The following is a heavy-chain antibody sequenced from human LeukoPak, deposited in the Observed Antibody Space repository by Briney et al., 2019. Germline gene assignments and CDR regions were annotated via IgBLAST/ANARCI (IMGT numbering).Heavy chain of an antibody. Sequence: GRSLRLSCAASGFTFSSYGMHWVRQAPGKGLEWVAVISYDGSNKYYADSVKGRFTISRDNSKNTLYLQMNSLRAEDTAVYYCAKRRRSSSWYAGSDFDYWGQGTLVTVSS. V-gene: IGHV3-30*18. CDR2: ISYDGSNK. CDR1: GFTFSSYG. CDR3: AKRRRSSSWYAGSDFDY. D-gene: IGHD6-13*01. J-gene: IGHJ4*02.